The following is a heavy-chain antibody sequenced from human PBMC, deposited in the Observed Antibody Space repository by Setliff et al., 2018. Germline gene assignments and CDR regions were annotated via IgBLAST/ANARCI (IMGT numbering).Heavy chain of an antibody. CDR2: TIPSFGST. D-gene: IGHD3-22*01. J-gene: IGHJ6*03. CDR1: GGTFRSYG. V-gene: IGHV1-69*05. CDR3: VREGVDSRSSTDYRYYMDV. Sequence: SVKVSCKASGGTFRSYGISWVRQAPGQGLEWMGGTIPSFGSTNYAQKFQDRVTIITDESTSTAYMQLSSLGSEDTAVYYCVREGVDSRSSTDYRYYMDVWGKGTTVTVSS.